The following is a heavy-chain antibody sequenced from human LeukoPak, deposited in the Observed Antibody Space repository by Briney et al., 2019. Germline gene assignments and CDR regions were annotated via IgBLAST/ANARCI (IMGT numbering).Heavy chain of an antibody. D-gene: IGHD6-19*01. J-gene: IGHJ4*02. V-gene: IGHV1-2*02. CDR1: GYTFTGYY. CDR2: INPNSGGT. CDR3: ARDPPKVAGRLGDY. Sequence: ASVKVSCKASGYTFTGYYMHWVRQAPGQGLEWMGWINPNSGGTNYAQKFQGRVTMTRDTSISTAYMELSRLRSDDTAVYYCARDPPKVAGRLGDYWGQGTLVTVSS.